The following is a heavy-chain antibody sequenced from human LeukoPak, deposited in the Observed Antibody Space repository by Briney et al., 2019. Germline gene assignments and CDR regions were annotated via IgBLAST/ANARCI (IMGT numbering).Heavy chain of an antibody. D-gene: IGHD5-24*01. CDR3: ARGGYNLAFAFDY. J-gene: IGHJ4*02. V-gene: IGHV3-74*01. CDR1: GFTFSSYA. CDR2: INSDGSST. Sequence: PGGSLRLSCAASGFTFSSYAMSWVRQAPGKGLVWVSRINSDGSSTSYADSVKGRFTISRDNAKNTLYLQMNSLRAEDTAVYYCARGGYNLAFAFDYWGQGTLVTVSS.